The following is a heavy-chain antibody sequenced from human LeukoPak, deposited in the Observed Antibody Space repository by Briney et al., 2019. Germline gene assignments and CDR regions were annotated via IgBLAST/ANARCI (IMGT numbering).Heavy chain of an antibody. Sequence: ASVKVSCKAFGYTFDTSSISWVRQAPGQRLEWMGWISPNNGNTHYAQGVQGRVTMTTDTSRSTAYMELRSLRSDDTAVYYCTRVRNSNNWWGAFDIWGQGTKVTVSS. D-gene: IGHD1-1*01. CDR1: GYTFDTSS. CDR2: ISPNNGNT. J-gene: IGHJ3*02. V-gene: IGHV1-18*01. CDR3: TRVRNSNNWWGAFDI.